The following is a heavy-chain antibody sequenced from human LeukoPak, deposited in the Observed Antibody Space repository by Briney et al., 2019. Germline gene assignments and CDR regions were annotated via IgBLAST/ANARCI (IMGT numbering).Heavy chain of an antibody. Sequence: ASVRVSCKASGGTFSSYAISWVRQAPGQGLEWMGWINTNTGNPAYAQAFTGRFVFSLDTSVTTAYLQISSLKAEDTAVYYCARLGLYYDSSGSAIWYFDLWGRGTLVTVSS. CDR1: GGTFSSYA. J-gene: IGHJ2*01. V-gene: IGHV7-4-1*02. D-gene: IGHD3-22*01. CDR3: ARLGLYYDSSGSAIWYFDL. CDR2: INTNTGNP.